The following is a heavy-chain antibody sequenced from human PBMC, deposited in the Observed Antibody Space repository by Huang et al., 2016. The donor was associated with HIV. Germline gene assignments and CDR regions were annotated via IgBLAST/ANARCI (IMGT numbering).Heavy chain of an antibody. D-gene: IGHD3-10*01. Sequence: EVQLVESGGGLVKPGGSLRLSCAASGFTFSSYAMNWVRQAPGKGREWVESIGRSSSYIHYAESVKGRVTISRDDAKSSLFLQMNSLRAEDTAVYYCARPQGDKIRGIIRSYYYYYGMDVWGQGTTVTVSS. J-gene: IGHJ6*02. CDR3: ARPQGDKIRGIIRSYYYYYGMDV. V-gene: IGHV3-21*01. CDR2: IGRSSSYI. CDR1: GFTFSSYA.